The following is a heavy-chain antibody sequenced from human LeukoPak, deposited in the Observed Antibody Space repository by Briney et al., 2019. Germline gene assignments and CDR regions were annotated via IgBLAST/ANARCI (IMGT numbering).Heavy chain of an antibody. J-gene: IGHJ4*02. D-gene: IGHD6-6*01. CDR2: IYSSGST. Sequence: SETLSLTCTVSGGSISSYYWSWIRQPAGKGLEWIGRIYSSGSTNFNPSLKSRVTMSVDTSKNQFSLRLSSVTAADTAAYFCARENWRSKSIDFDSWGQGTLVTVSS. CDR3: ARENWRSKSIDFDS. V-gene: IGHV4-4*07. CDR1: GGSISSYY.